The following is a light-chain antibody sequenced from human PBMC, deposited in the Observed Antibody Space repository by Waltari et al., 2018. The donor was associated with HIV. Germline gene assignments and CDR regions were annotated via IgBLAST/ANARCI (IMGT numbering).Light chain of an antibody. CDR3: QSVDSSGSIWV. CDR2: KGS. J-gene: IGLJ3*02. V-gene: IGLV3-25*03. Sequence: SYELTQPPSVSVSPGQTATITCSGDALPKQYAYWYQQKPGQAPVLVIYKGSERPSGIPERFSGSSSGTTVTLTISGVQAEDEADYHCQSVDSSGSIWVFGGGTKLTVL. CDR1: ALPKQY.